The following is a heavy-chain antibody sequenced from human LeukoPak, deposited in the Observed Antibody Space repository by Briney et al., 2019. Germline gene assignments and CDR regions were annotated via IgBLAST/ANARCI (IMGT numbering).Heavy chain of an antibody. CDR1: GDSITRNY. CDR2: MYNSGNT. D-gene: IGHD3-22*01. J-gene: IGHJ4*02. V-gene: IGHV4-4*07. Sequence: PSETLSLTFTVSGDSITRNYWSWIRQPAGKGLEWIGRMYNSGNTNYSPSLESRVTMSTDTSKNQFSLKLSSVTAADTAVYYCARGSFDSSGYYVFDYWGQGTLVTVSS. CDR3: ARGSFDSSGYYVFDY.